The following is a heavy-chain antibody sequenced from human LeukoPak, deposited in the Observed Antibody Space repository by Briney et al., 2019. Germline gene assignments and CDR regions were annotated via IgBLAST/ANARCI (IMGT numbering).Heavy chain of an antibody. CDR2: ISFDGNNK. CDR1: GFTFSTNA. CDR3: ARDKGYYDFWSGSLDY. J-gene: IGHJ4*02. D-gene: IGHD3-3*01. Sequence: PGRSLRLSCAASGFTFSTNAMHWVRQAPGKGLEWVTVISFDGNNKYYAESVKGRFTISRDNSTNTLYLQMNSLRTEDTAVYYCARDKGYYDFWSGSLDYWGQGILVTVSS. V-gene: IGHV3-30-3*01.